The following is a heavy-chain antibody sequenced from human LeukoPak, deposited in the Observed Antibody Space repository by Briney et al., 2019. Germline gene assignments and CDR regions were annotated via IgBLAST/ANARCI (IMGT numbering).Heavy chain of an antibody. D-gene: IGHD5-18*01. CDR1: GGSINSYY. CDR2: IYYSGST. CDR3: ARLGYTYGPSDY. Sequence: PSVTLSLTCTVSGGSINSYYWSWIRQPPGKGREWIGYIYYSGSTNYYPSLKSRVTISVDTSKNQFSLKLSSVTAADTAVYYCARLGYTYGPSDYWGQGALVTVSS. V-gene: IGHV4-59*08. J-gene: IGHJ4*02.